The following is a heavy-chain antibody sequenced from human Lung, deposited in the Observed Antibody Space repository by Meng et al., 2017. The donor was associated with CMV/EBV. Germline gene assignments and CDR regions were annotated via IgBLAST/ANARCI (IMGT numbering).Heavy chain of an antibody. Sequence: SXXVSXKASGGTFSSYAISWVRQAPGQGLEWMGGIIPILCIANYVQKFQGRVTITEDKSTGTAYMELSSLRSEDTAVYSCARAIIRGVPAVDYYYGMDVXGQGXTVTVSS. CDR2: IIPILCIA. D-gene: IGHD2-2*01. CDR1: GGTFSSYA. CDR3: ARAIIRGVPAVDYYYGMDV. J-gene: IGHJ6*02. V-gene: IGHV1-69*10.